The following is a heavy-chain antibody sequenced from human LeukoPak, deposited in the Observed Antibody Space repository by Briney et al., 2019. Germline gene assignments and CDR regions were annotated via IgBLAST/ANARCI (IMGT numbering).Heavy chain of an antibody. CDR3: ARLGDYQTGYFDY. D-gene: IGHD4-17*01. J-gene: IGHJ4*02. Sequence: GESLKISCKSSGYSLISYWIVWVRQMPGKGLEWVGIIYPGDSDTKYSPSFQGQVTISADKSITTAYLQWSSLKASDTAMYYCARLGDYQTGYFDYWGQGTLVTVSS. CDR1: GYSLISYW. CDR2: IYPGDSDT. V-gene: IGHV5-51*01.